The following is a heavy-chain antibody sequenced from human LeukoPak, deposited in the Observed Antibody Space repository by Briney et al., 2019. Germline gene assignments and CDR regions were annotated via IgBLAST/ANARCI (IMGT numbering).Heavy chain of an antibody. D-gene: IGHD1-7*01. CDR3: ARGITGNTLSWFDP. CDR2: INPNSGGT. CDR1: GYTFTGYY. Sequence: ASVKLSCKASGYTFTGYYMHWVRQAPGQGLEWMGWINPNSGGTNYAQKFQGRVTMTRDTSISTAYMELSRLRSDDTAVYYCARGITGNTLSWFDPWGQGTLVTVSS. J-gene: IGHJ5*02. V-gene: IGHV1-2*02.